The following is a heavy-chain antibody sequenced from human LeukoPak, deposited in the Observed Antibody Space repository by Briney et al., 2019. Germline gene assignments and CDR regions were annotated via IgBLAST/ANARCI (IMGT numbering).Heavy chain of an antibody. CDR3: ARDPGVVAFHYFDF. CDR2: IGGRGGST. D-gene: IGHD3-3*01. V-gene: IGHV3-23*01. J-gene: IGHJ4*02. Sequence: GGSLRLTCVASGFTFSSHAMAWVRQAPGKGLEWVSAIGGRGGSTYYADSVKGRFTISRDNSKNTLYLQMNSLRAEDTALYYCARDPGVVAFHYFDFWGQGTLVTVSS. CDR1: GFTFSSHA.